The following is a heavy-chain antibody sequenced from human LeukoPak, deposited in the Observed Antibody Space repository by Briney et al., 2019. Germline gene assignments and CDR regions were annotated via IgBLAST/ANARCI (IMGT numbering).Heavy chain of an antibody. D-gene: IGHD3-10*01. V-gene: IGHV4-59*01. CDR3: ARVPLYGSGSFGSFDY. Sequence: PSETLSLTCTVSGGSISTSYWSWIRQPPGKGLEWIGYINHSGSATYNPSLKSRVTISVDTSKNRFSLKLSSVTAADTAVYYCARVPLYGSGSFGSFDYWGQGTLVTVSS. CDR2: INHSGSA. J-gene: IGHJ4*02. CDR1: GGSISTSY.